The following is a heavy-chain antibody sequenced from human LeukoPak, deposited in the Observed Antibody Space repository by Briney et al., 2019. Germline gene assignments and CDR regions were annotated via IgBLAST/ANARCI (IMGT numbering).Heavy chain of an antibody. CDR3: ARHRYGSGSYHGFDY. J-gene: IGHJ4*02. CDR1: GGSFSGYY. Sequence: SETLSLTCAVYGGSFSGYYWSWIRQPPGKGLEWIGEINHSGSTNYNPSLKSRVTISVDTSKNQFSLKLSSVTAADTAVYYCARHRYGSGSYHGFDYWGQGTLVTVSS. CDR2: INHSGST. V-gene: IGHV4-34*01. D-gene: IGHD3-10*01.